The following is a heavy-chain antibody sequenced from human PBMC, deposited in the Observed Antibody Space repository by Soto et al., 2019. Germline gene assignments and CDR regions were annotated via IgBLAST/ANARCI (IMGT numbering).Heavy chain of an antibody. CDR3: ARGRYCSSTSCYGDGFDI. V-gene: IGHV3-33*01. CDR1: GFTFSTFG. Sequence: GGSLRLSCVGSGFTFSTFGMHWVRQAPGKGLEWVAVIWYDGNNKYHADSVKGRFTISRDNSRNTLYLHMNSLRAEDTAVYYCARGRYCSSTSCYGDGFDIWGQGTMVTVSS. CDR2: IWYDGNNK. D-gene: IGHD2-2*01. J-gene: IGHJ3*02.